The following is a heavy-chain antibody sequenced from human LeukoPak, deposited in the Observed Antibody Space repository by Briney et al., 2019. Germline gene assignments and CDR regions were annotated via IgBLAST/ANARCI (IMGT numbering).Heavy chain of an antibody. CDR1: GYTFTSYA. J-gene: IGHJ5*02. V-gene: IGHV1-3*01. CDR3: ARDLRFLDWFDP. D-gene: IGHD3-3*01. Sequence: GASVKVSCKASGYTFTSYAMHWVRQAPGQRLEWMGWINAGNGNTKYSQKFQGRVTITRDTSASTAYTELSSLRSEDTAVYYCARDLRFLDWFDPWGQGTLVTVSS. CDR2: INAGNGNT.